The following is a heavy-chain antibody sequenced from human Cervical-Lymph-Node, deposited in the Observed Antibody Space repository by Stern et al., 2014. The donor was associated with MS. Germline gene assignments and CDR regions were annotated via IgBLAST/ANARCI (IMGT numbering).Heavy chain of an antibody. CDR3: ARQRYFDY. J-gene: IGHJ4*02. Sequence: VQLGQSGPEVKRPGESLKISCQASGYTFTSYWIGWARQMPGKGLEWIAIIFPGGSDIRYSPSFQGQVTISADKSSSTAYLQWNNLKASDTAIYYCARQRYFDYWGQGTLVTVSS. V-gene: IGHV5-51*01. CDR2: IFPGGSDI. CDR1: GYTFTSYW.